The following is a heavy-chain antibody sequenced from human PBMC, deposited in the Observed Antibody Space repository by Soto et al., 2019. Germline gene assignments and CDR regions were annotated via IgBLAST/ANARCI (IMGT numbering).Heavy chain of an antibody. CDR1: GVSISGTTYY. Sequence: SETLSLTCTVSGVSISGTTYYWGWIRQPPEKGLEWIGSVYYTGSTYWNPSLKSRVTISVDTAKNQSSLKLTSVTAADTAVYYCTISTAYFNHDSWAQGSLVTVSS. V-gene: IGHV4-39*01. CDR2: VYYTGST. D-gene: IGHD3-10*01. CDR3: TISTAYFNHDS. J-gene: IGHJ4*02.